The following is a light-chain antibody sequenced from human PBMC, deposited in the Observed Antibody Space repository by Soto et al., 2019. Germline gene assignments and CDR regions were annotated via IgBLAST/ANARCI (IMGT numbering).Light chain of an antibody. CDR3: QQYNTWPLGLT. J-gene: IGKJ4*01. CDR2: TTS. CDR1: QSVDRN. V-gene: IGKV3-15*01. Sequence: EIVMTQSPATLSVSPGERATLSCRASQSVDRNLAWYQRKPGQAPRLPIYTTSTRATGIPARFSGSGSGTEFTLTISSLQPEDVEVYYCQQYNTWPLGLTFGGGTMVEIK.